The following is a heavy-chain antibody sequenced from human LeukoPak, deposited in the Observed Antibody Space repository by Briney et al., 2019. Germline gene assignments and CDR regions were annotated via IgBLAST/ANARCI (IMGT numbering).Heavy chain of an antibody. CDR3: ARDETPTNGYDSYDF. CDR2: INSDGSSI. Sequence: PGGSLRLSCAASGFTFSNYWMHWVRQAPGKGLVWVSRINSDGSSINYADSVKGRVTISRDNAKNTLYLQMNRLRAEDTAVYYCARDETPTNGYDSYDFWGQGTLVTVST. CDR1: GFTFSNYW. J-gene: IGHJ4*02. D-gene: IGHD5-12*01. V-gene: IGHV3-74*01.